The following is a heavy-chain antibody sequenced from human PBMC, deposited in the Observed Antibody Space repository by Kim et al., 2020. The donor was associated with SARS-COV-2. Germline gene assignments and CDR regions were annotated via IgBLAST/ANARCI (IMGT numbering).Heavy chain of an antibody. CDR2: INQDGSES. CDR1: GFTFSHDW. CDR3: ARSVFGDNY. V-gene: IGHV3-7*01. Sequence: GGSLRLSCAASGFTFSHDWMTWVRQAPGKGLEWVANINQDGSESYYVDSVKGRFTISRDNAKNSIYLQMNSLRVEDTAVYYCARSVFGDNYWGQGTLVSDSS. D-gene: IGHD3-10*02. J-gene: IGHJ4*02.